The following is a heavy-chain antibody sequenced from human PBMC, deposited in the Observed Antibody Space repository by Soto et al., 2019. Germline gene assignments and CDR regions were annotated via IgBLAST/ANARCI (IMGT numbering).Heavy chain of an antibody. J-gene: IGHJ5*02. CDR2: IYYSGST. CDR3: ARIGDEGNWFDP. D-gene: IGHD3-16*01. CDR1: GGSISSYY. V-gene: IGHV4-59*01. Sequence: QVQLQVSGPGLVKPSETLSLTCTVSGGSISSYYWSWIRQPPGKGLEWIGYIYYSGSTNYNPSLKSRVTISVDTSKNQFSLKLSSVTAADTAVYYCARIGDEGNWFDPWGQGTLVTVSS.